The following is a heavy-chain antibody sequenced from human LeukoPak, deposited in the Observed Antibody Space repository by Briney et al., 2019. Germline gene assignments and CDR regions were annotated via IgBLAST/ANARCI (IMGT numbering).Heavy chain of an antibody. J-gene: IGHJ4*02. V-gene: IGHV1-69*01. CDR2: IIPIFGTA. D-gene: IGHD2-2*01. CDR3: ARGPRYCSSTSCPPYY. Sequence: SSVKVSFKASLGTFSSYAISWVRQAPGQGLEWMGGIIPIFGTANYAQKFHGRVTITAGESTSTAYLELSSLRSEDTAVYYCARGPRYCSSTSCPPYYWGQGTLVTVSS. CDR1: LGTFSSYA.